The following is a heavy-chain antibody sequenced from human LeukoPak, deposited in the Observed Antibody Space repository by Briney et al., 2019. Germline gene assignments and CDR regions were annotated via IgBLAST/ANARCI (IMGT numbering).Heavy chain of an antibody. CDR3: ARAGYNWEHDY. CDR1: GFTFSRSW. J-gene: IGHJ4*02. CDR2: IDSDGSDT. V-gene: IGHV3-74*01. D-gene: IGHD5-24*01. Sequence: GGSLRLSCAASGFTFSRSWMYWVRQAPGKGLVWVSRIDSDGSDTTYADSVKGRFTISRDNAKNTLYLQMNSLRAEDTAVYYCARAGYNWEHDYWGQGTLVTVSS.